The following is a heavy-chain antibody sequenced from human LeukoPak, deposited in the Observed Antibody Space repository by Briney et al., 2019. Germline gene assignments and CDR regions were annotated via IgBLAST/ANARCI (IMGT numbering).Heavy chain of an antibody. J-gene: IGHJ4*02. CDR2: ISSSIRTI. D-gene: IGHD3-22*01. V-gene: IGHV3-48*04. CDR3: ARTQVEEYDSSGYYYYDD. Sequence: GGSLRLFCAASGFTFSSYSMTWVRQATGKGLEWVSYISSSIRTINYADSVKGRFSSSRDNAKNSLYLQMNSLRAEDTAVYYCARTQVEEYDSSGYYYYDDWGQGCLVTVPS. CDR1: GFTFSSYS.